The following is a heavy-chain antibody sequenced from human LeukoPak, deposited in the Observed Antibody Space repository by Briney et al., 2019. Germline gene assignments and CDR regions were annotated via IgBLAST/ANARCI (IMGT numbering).Heavy chain of an antibody. V-gene: IGHV3-21*04. Sequence: GGSLRLSCGASGFSFDSHTFNWIRQAPGKGLEWVSSISSVSTYISYADSVKGRFTISRDNSKNTLYLQMNSLRAEDTAVYYCANVRYFDWYYFDHWGQGALVTVSS. D-gene: IGHD3-9*01. CDR2: ISSVSTYI. CDR1: GFSFDSHT. CDR3: ANVRYFDWYYFDH. J-gene: IGHJ4*02.